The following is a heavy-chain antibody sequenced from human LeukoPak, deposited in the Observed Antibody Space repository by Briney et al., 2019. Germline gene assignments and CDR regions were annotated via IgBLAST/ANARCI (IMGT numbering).Heavy chain of an antibody. D-gene: IGHD2-15*01. CDR3: ARAGARFCSGGSCNAFDI. CDR1: GYTFTGYY. V-gene: IGHV1-2*02. Sequence: GASVKVSCKASGYTFTGYYMHWVRQAPGQGLEWMGWINPNSGGTNYAQKFQGRVTMTRDTSISTAYMELSRLRPDDTAVYYCARAGARFCSGGSCNAFDIWGQGTMVTVSS. J-gene: IGHJ3*02. CDR2: INPNSGGT.